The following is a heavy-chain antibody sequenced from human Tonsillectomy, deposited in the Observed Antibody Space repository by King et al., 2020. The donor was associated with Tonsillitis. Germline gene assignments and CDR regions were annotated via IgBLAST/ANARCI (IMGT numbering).Heavy chain of an antibody. CDR2: ISSSSTYT. D-gene: IGHD6-13*01. Sequence: QLVQSGGGLVKPGGSLRLSCAASGFTFSDYWMTWIRQAPGKGLEWVSYISSSSTYTYYADSVKGRFTVSRDDAKNSLYLQMSSLRAEDSAAYYCARLGTIAGAGSVDYWGQGTLVTVSS. V-gene: IGHV3-11*05. J-gene: IGHJ4*02. CDR1: GFTFSDYW. CDR3: ARLGTIAGAGSVDY.